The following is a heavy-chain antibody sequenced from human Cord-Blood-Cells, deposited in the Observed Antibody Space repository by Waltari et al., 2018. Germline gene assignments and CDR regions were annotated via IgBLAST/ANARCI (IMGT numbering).Heavy chain of an antibody. D-gene: IGHD2-21*02. CDR3: ATGLVRYCGGDCYSAFDI. CDR1: GYTLTELS. CDR2: FDPEDGET. V-gene: IGHV1-24*01. Sequence: QVQLVQSGAEVKKPGASVKVSCKVSGYTLTELSMHWVRQAPGQGLEWMGGFDPEDGETIYAKKCPGRVTMTEDTSTDTAYMELSSLRSEDTAVYYCATGLVRYCGGDCYSAFDIWGQGTMVTVSS. J-gene: IGHJ3*02.